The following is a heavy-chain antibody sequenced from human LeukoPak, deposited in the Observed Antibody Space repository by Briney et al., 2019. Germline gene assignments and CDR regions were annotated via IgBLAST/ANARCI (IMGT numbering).Heavy chain of an antibody. D-gene: IGHD5-24*01. CDR3: ASGVGWLQFASDY. CDR1: LGSISSSSYY. J-gene: IGHJ4*02. Sequence: PSETLSLTCTVSLGSISSSSYYWGWIRQPPGKGLEWIGSIYYSGSTYYNPSLKSRVTISVDTSKNQFSLKLSSVTAADTAVYYCASGVGWLQFASDYWGQGTLVTVSS. V-gene: IGHV4-39*01. CDR2: IYYSGST.